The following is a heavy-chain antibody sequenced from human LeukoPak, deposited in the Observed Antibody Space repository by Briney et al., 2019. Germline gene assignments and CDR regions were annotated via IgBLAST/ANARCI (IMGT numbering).Heavy chain of an antibody. Sequence: TGGSLRLACAASGFTFSSYSMNWVRQAPGKGLEWVSYISSSSSTIYYADSVKGRFTISRDNAKNSLYLQMNSLGDEDTAVYYCARVYSSGTQGGSDYWGQGTLVTVSS. CDR1: GFTFSSYS. D-gene: IGHD6-19*01. CDR2: ISSSSSTI. J-gene: IGHJ4*02. CDR3: ARVYSSGTQGGSDY. V-gene: IGHV3-48*02.